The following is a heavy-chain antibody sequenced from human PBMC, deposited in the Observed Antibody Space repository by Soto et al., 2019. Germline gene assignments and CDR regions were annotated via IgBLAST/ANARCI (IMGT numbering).Heavy chain of an antibody. D-gene: IGHD3-22*01. CDR2: IYYSGST. CDR1: GGSISSSSYY. V-gene: IGHV4-39*01. CDR3: ARVEGDYYDSSGYLDY. J-gene: IGHJ4*02. Sequence: SETLSLTCTVSGGSISSSSYYWGWIRQPPGKGLEWIGSIYYSGSTYYNPSLKSRVTISVDTSKNQFSLKLSSVTAADTAVYYCARVEGDYYDSSGYLDYWGQGTLVTVS.